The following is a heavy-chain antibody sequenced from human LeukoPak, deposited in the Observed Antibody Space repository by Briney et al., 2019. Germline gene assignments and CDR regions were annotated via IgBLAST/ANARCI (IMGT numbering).Heavy chain of an antibody. J-gene: IGHJ6*02. V-gene: IGHV1-46*01. Sequence: ASVKVSCKASGYTFTGYYMHWVRQAPGQGLEWMGIINPSGGSTSYAQKFQGRVTMTRDTSTSTVYMELSSLRSEDTAVYYCARDRGGYGPYYGMDVWGQGTTVTVSS. CDR3: ARDRGGYGPYYGMDV. CDR1: GYTFTGYY. D-gene: IGHD5-12*01. CDR2: INPSGGST.